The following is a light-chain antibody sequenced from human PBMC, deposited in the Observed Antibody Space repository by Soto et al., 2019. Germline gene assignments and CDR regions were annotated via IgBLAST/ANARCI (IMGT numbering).Light chain of an antibody. Sequence: EIVMTQSPVTLSVSPGERATLSCRASQSVRSNLAWYQQKPGQAPSLLIYGAFTRATGIPTRFGGTGSGTEFTLTISSLQSEDFALYYCQQYNDWPLTFGPGTKVEV. CDR1: QSVRSN. J-gene: IGKJ1*01. V-gene: IGKV3-15*01. CDR2: GAF. CDR3: QQYNDWPLT.